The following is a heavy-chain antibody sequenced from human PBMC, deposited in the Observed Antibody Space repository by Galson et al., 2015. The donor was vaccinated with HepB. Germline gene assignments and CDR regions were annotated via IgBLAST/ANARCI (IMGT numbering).Heavy chain of an antibody. D-gene: IGHD2-2*01. V-gene: IGHV3-33*06. Sequence: SLRLSCAASGFTFSSYGMHWVRQAPGKGLEWVAVIWYDGSNKYYADSVKGRFTISRDNSKNTLYLQMNSLRAEDTAVYYCAKEGYQPQHGAFDIWGQGTMVTVSS. CDR3: AKEGYQPQHGAFDI. J-gene: IGHJ3*02. CDR2: IWYDGSNK. CDR1: GFTFSSYG.